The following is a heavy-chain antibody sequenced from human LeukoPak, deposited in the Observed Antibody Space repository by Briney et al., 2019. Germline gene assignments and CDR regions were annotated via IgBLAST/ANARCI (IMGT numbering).Heavy chain of an antibody. V-gene: IGHV3-21*01. CDR2: ISSSGSYK. CDR1: GFTYSGHT. CDR3: ARDGEYYYDSSGYYAIDY. Sequence: KPGGSLRLSCAASGFTYSGHTMNWVRQAPGKGLEWVSSISSSGSYKYYADSVKGRFTISRDNAKNSLFLQTNSLRAEDTAVYYCARDGEYYYDSSGYYAIDYWGQGTLVSVSS. J-gene: IGHJ4*02. D-gene: IGHD3-22*01.